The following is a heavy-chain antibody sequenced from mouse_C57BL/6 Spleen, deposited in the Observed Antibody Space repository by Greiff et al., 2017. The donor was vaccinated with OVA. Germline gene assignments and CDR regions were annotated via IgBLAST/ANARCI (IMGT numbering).Heavy chain of an antibody. CDR2: IDPETGGT. CDR1: GYTFTDYE. CDR3: TRYTTVVAPYYFDY. V-gene: IGHV1-15*01. D-gene: IGHD1-1*01. J-gene: IGHJ2*01. Sequence: QVQLQQSGAELVRPGASVTLSCKASGYTFTDYEVHWVKQTPVHGLEWIGAIDPETGGTAYNQKFKGKAILTADKSSSTAYMELRSLTSEDSAVYYCTRYTTVVAPYYFDYWGQGTTLTVSS.